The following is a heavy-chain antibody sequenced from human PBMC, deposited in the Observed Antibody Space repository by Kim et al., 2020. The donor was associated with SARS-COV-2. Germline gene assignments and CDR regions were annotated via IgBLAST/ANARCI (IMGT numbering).Heavy chain of an antibody. CDR3: ARDVSYAFDI. J-gene: IGHJ3*02. CDR2: INGRNTNI. D-gene: IGHD3-16*01. CDR1: GFTFSPYS. V-gene: IGHV3-48*02. Sequence: GGSLRLSCAASGFTFSPYSMNWVRQAPGKGLEWVSYINGRNTNIYYADSVKGRFTISRDNAKNSAYLQMNSPRDEDTAVYYCARDVSYAFDIWGQGTMVT.